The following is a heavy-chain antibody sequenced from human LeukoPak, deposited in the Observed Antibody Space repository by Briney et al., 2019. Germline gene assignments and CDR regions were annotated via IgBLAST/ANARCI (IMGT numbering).Heavy chain of an antibody. CDR2: IKHAGSEK. D-gene: IGHD3-22*01. J-gene: IGHJ4*02. CDR3: ARWSRDYYDSSGYYSDY. CDR1: GFTFSSYW. V-gene: IGHV3-7*01. Sequence: GGSLRLSCAASGFTFSSYWMSWVRQAPGKGLEWVANIKHAGSEKYYVDSVKSRFTISRDNAKNSLYLQMNSLRAEDTAVYYCARWSRDYYDSSGYYSDYWGQGTLVTVSS.